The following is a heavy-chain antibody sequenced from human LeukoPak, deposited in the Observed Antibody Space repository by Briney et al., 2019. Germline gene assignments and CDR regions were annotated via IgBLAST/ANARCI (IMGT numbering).Heavy chain of an antibody. CDR2: IYYSGST. CDR1: GGSISSYY. V-gene: IGHV4-59*01. Sequence: SETLSLTCTVSGGSISSYYWSWIRQPPGKGLEWIGYIYYSGSTNYNPSLKSRVTISVDTSKNQFSLKMSSMTAADTAVYYCATARGSVAGLIDYWGQGTLVTVSS. CDR3: ATARGSVAGLIDY. J-gene: IGHJ4*02. D-gene: IGHD6-19*01.